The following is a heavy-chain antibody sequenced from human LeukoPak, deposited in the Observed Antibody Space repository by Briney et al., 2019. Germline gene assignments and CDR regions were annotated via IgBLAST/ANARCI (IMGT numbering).Heavy chain of an antibody. J-gene: IGHJ4*02. V-gene: IGHV6-1*01. CDR1: GDSVSSNSAA. Sequence: SQTLSLTCAISGDSVSSNSAAWNWIRRSPSRGLEWLGRTYYRSKWYNDYAVSVKSRITISPDTSKNQFSLQLNSVTPEDTAVYYCARSASRSSADFDYWGQGTLVTVSS. CDR3: ARSASRSSADFDY. D-gene: IGHD6-6*01. CDR2: TYYRSKWYN.